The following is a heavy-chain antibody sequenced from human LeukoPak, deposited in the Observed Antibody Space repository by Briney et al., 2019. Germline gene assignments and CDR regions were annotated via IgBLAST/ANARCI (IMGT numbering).Heavy chain of an antibody. J-gene: IGHJ6*02. CDR3: AKDLNIWYSSGPTDPGMDV. V-gene: IGHV3-23*01. CDR1: GFTFSSYA. D-gene: IGHD6-19*01. Sequence: QTGGSLRLSCAASGFTFSSYAMSWVRQAPGKGLEWVSAISGSGGSTYYADSVKGRFTISRDNSKNTLYLQMNSLRAEDTAVYYCAKDLNIWYSSGPTDPGMDVWGQGTTVTVSS. CDR2: ISGSGGST.